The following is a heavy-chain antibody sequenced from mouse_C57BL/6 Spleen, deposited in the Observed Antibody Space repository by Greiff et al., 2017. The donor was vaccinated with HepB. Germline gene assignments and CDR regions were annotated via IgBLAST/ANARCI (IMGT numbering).Heavy chain of an antibody. CDR1: GFTFSDYG. D-gene: IGHD2-3*01. CDR2: ISSGSSTI. J-gene: IGHJ2*01. V-gene: IGHV5-17*01. CDR3: ARNGYFSYYFDY. Sequence: EVQLQESGGGLVKPGGSLKLSCAASGFTFSDYGMHWVRQAPEKGLEWVAYISSGSSTIYYADTVKGRFTISRDNAKNTLFLQMTSLRSEETAMYYCARNGYFSYYFDYWGQGTTLTVSS.